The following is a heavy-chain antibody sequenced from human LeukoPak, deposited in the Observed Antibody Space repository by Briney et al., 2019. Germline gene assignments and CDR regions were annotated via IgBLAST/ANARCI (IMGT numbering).Heavy chain of an antibody. V-gene: IGHV3-23*01. J-gene: IGHJ4*02. Sequence: GGSLRLSCAASGFTFSSYAMSWVRQAPGKGLEWVSAISGSGGGTYYADSVKGRFTISRDNSKNTLYVQMNSLRAEDMAVYYCAKKAGAAAAGTGGYYFDYWGQGTLVTVSS. CDR2: ISGSGGGT. D-gene: IGHD6-13*01. CDR1: GFTFSSYA. CDR3: AKKAGAAAAGTGGYYFDY.